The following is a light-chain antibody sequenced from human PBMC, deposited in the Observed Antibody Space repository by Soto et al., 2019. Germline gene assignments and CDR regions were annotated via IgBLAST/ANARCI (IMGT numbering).Light chain of an antibody. J-gene: IGKJ5*01. CDR3: QQYGSSPLLS. V-gene: IGKV3-20*01. Sequence: VVTQSPGTLSLSPGESATLSCRASQTVSITYLTWYQQKPGQAPRLLIFGASKRATGIPDRFSGSGSGRDFTLTISGLETEDFAVYYCQQYGSSPLLSFGQGTRLEIK. CDR1: QTVSITY. CDR2: GAS.